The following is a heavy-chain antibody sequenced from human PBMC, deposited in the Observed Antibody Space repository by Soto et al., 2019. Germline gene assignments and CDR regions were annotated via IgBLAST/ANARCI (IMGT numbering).Heavy chain of an antibody. V-gene: IGHV4-30-2*01. D-gene: IGHD2-15*01. CDR1: GDSVSTNRYS. CDR3: ARVDEVLLFVVDT. CDR2: SYHTGTT. Sequence: QVKLQEAGSGLVKPSETLSLTCGVSGDSVSTNRYSWGWIRQPPGKGLEWIGYSYHTGTTYYNPSVRSLVTMYVHRSKNSFSLILPSVTAADTALYYCARVDEVLLFVVDTWGQGTLVTVSS. J-gene: IGHJ5*02.